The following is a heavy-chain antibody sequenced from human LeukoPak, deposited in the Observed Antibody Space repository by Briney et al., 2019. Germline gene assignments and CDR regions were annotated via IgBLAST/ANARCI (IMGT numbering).Heavy chain of an antibody. CDR2: ISSSGTTR. Sequence: QPGGSLSLSCAASGFTFSSYSMNWVRQAPGKGLEWVSYISSSGTTRYYADSVKGRFTISRDNAKNSLYLQMNSLRAEDTAVYYCTTLTVASSFDYWGQGTLVTVSS. CDR3: TTLTVASSFDY. D-gene: IGHD6-19*01. J-gene: IGHJ4*02. V-gene: IGHV3-48*04. CDR1: GFTFSSYS.